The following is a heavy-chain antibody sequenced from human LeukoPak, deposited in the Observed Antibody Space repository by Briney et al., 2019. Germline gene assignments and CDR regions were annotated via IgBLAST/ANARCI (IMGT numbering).Heavy chain of an antibody. CDR1: GYTFTSYA. J-gene: IGHJ4*02. CDR3: ARARYYYDDDYFDY. Sequence: ASVKVSCKASGYTFTSYAMHWARQAPGQRLEWMGWINAGNGNTKYSQKFQGRVTITRDTSASTAYMELSSLRSEDTAVHYCARARYYYDDDYFDYWGQGTLVTVSS. V-gene: IGHV1-3*01. CDR2: INAGNGNT. D-gene: IGHD3-22*01.